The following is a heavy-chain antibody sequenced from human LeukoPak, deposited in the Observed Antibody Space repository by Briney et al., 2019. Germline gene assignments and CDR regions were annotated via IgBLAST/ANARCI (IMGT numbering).Heavy chain of an antibody. CDR1: GGPITSDY. CDR2: IIDSGTT. CDR3: AMSPPRGAWFDP. V-gene: IGHV4-4*09. Sequence: TSVTLSLTCSVSGGPITSDYWSWIRQSPGKGLEWIGYIIDSGTTNYNPSLKRRVTISVDMSKNQFSLKLRAVTAADTAIYYCAMSPPRGAWFDPWGQGTLVTVSS. D-gene: IGHD4/OR15-4a*01. J-gene: IGHJ5*02.